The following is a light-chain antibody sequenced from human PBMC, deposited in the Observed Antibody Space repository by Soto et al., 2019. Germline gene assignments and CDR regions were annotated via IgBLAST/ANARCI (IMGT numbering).Light chain of an antibody. Sequence: QSALTQPPSASGSPGQSVTISCTGTSSDVGGYKYVSWYQHHPGKAPKVVIYEVTKRPSGVPDRFSGSQSGNTASLTVSGLHAEDEADYYCSSYGGTNNVVFGGGTKVTVL. CDR2: EVT. CDR3: SSYGGTNNVV. J-gene: IGLJ2*01. V-gene: IGLV2-8*01. CDR1: SSDVGGYKY.